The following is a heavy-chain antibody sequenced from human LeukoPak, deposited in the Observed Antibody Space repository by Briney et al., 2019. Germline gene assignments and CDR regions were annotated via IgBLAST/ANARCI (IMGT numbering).Heavy chain of an antibody. Sequence: SETLSLTCAVSGVSFDDYYWSWVRQTPGKGREWIGEINHSGYTNDSPSLKSRVTLPIDTSRKQFSLNLRSVTVADTGIYYCTRMTAGHDYWGQGTLVTVSS. CDR3: TRMTAGHDY. CDR2: INHSGYT. CDR1: GVSFDDYY. V-gene: IGHV4-34*01. D-gene: IGHD2-21*02. J-gene: IGHJ4*02.